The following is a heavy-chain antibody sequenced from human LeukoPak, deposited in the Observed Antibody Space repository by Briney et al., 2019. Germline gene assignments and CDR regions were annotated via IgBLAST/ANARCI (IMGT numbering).Heavy chain of an antibody. J-gene: IGHJ1*01. D-gene: IGHD4-23*01. CDR1: GGSFSAYY. Sequence: SETLSLTCAVYGGSFSAYYWTWIRQPPGKGLEWIGEINHGGSTNYDPSLKSRVTISIDTAKNQFSLKMSSVTAADTAVHFCARYFDYGGNSRVFQHWGQGTLVTVSS. CDR2: INHGGST. V-gene: IGHV4-34*01. CDR3: ARYFDYGGNSRVFQH.